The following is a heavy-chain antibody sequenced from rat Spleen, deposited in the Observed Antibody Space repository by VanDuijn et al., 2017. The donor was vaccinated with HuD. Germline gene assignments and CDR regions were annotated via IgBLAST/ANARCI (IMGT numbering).Heavy chain of an antibody. V-gene: IGHV5-31*01. J-gene: IGHJ2*01. CDR1: GFTFNKYW. CDR2: ITNTGGGI. Sequence: EVQLVESGGGLVQPGRSLKLSCVASGFTFNKYWMSWIRQAPGKGLEWVAAITNTGGGIYYPDSVKGRFTISRDNAKSTLSLQMESLRSEDTATYYWATRHYGYTDYFDYWGQGVRVTVSS. CDR3: ATRHYGYTDYFDY. D-gene: IGHD1-9*01.